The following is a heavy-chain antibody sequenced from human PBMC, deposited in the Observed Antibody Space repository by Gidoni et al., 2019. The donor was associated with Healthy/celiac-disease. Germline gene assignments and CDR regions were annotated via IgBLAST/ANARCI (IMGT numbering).Heavy chain of an antibody. CDR1: GGSFSGYY. Sequence: QVQLQQWGAGLLKPSETLSLTCAVYGGSFSGYYWSWIRRPPGKVLEWIGEINHSGSTNNNPSPKSRVTISVDTSKNQFSLKLSSVTAADTAVYYCARGRTGYYYYGMDVWGQGTTVTVSS. CDR3: ARGRTGYYYYGMDV. J-gene: IGHJ6*02. V-gene: IGHV4-34*01. CDR2: INHSGST.